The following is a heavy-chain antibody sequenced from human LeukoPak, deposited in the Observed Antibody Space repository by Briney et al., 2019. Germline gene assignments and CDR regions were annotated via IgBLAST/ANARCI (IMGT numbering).Heavy chain of an antibody. CDR1: GFTFSTYW. D-gene: IGHD2-15*01. CDR2: IKNDGSST. Sequence: GGSLRLSCAASGFTFSTYWMHWVRQAPGKGLVWVARIKNDGSSTNYADSVKGRFTISRDNAKKTLYVQMNSLRAEDTAVYHCARALVAGVTLNAFDIWGQGTMVTVSS. J-gene: IGHJ3*02. CDR3: ARALVAGVTLNAFDI. V-gene: IGHV3-74*01.